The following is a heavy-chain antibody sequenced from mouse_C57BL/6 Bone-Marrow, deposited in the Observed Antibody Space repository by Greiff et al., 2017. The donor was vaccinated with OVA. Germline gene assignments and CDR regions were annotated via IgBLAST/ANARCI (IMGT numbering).Heavy chain of an antibody. V-gene: IGHV1-81*01. D-gene: IGHD3-1*01. Sequence: QVQLQQSGAELARPGASVKLSCKASGYTFTSYGISWVKQRTGQGLEWIGEIYPRSGNTYYNEKFKGKATLTADKSSSTAYMELRSPTSEDSAVYFCARRGLCYWYFDVWGTGTTVTVSS. CDR2: IYPRSGNT. CDR1: GYTFTSYG. J-gene: IGHJ1*03. CDR3: ARRGLCYWYFDV.